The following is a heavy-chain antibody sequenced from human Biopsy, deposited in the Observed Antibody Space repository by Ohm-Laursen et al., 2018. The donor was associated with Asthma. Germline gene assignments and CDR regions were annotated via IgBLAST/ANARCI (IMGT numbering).Heavy chain of an antibody. CDR2: IYSGGTS. Sequence: SLRLSCAASGFAVSRDYMFWVRQAPGKGLEWVSVIYSGGTSHTADSVRGRSTISRDYSKNTLYLQMHSLRAKDTAVYYCARGDSSNWSHYYFDYWGQGTLVTVSS. D-gene: IGHD3-22*01. CDR3: ARGDSSNWSHYYFDY. CDR1: GFAVSRDY. J-gene: IGHJ4*02. V-gene: IGHV3-53*01.